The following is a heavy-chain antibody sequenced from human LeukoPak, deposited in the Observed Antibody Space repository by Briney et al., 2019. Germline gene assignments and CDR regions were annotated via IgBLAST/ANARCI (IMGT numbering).Heavy chain of an antibody. CDR2: IDPSDSYT. Sequence: GESLRISCKGSGYSFTSYCISWVRQMPGKGLEWMGRIDPSDSYTNYSPSFQGHVNISADKPISTAYLQWSSLKASDPAMYYCARHSEAATGWFDPWGQGTLVTVSS. CDR3: ARHSEAATGWFDP. CDR1: GYSFTSYC. J-gene: IGHJ5*02. D-gene: IGHD6-13*01. V-gene: IGHV5-10-1*01.